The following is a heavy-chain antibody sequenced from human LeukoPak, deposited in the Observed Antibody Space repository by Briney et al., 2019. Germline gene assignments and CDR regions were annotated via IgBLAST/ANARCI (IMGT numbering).Heavy chain of an antibody. J-gene: IGHJ4*02. CDR2: IYYSGST. V-gene: IGHV4-31*03. CDR3: ARDGGSISS. Sequence: PSETLSLTCTVSGVSISSGGYYWSWIRQHPGKGLEWIGYIYYSGSTYYNPSLKSRVTISGDTSKNQFSLKLSSVTAADTAVYYCARDGGSISSWGQGTLVTVSS. D-gene: IGHD3-3*02. CDR1: GVSISSGGYY.